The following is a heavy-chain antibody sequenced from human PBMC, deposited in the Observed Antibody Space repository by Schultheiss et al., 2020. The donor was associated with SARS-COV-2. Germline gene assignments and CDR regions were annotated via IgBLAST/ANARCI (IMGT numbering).Heavy chain of an antibody. CDR2: INHSGST. V-gene: IGHV4-34*01. CDR1: GGSFSGYY. D-gene: IGHD6-19*01. CDR3: ARDGPSSGWYAYFQH. J-gene: IGHJ1*01. Sequence: SETLSLTCAVYGGSFSGYYWSWIRQPPGKGLEWIGEINHSGSTNYNPSLKSRVTMSVDTSKNQFSLKLSSVTAADTAVYYCARDGPSSGWYAYFQHWGQGTLVTVS.